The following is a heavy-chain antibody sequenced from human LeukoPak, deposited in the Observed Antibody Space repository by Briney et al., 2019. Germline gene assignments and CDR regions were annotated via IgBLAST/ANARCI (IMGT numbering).Heavy chain of an antibody. Sequence: PGGSLRLSCAASGPTFSSYAMSWVRQAPGKGLEWVSTLSGSGGSTDYADSVKGRFTISRDTSKNTLYLQMNSLRAEDTAVYYCAGGILTGYSDYWGQGTLVTVSS. CDR1: GPTFSSYA. V-gene: IGHV3-23*01. J-gene: IGHJ4*02. CDR3: AGGILTGYSDY. D-gene: IGHD3-9*01. CDR2: LSGSGGST.